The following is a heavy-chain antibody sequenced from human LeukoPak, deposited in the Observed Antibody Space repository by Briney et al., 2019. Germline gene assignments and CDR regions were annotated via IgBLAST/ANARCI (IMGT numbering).Heavy chain of an antibody. V-gene: IGHV1-18*04. CDR3: ARKDTGTHPPFDY. Sequence: ASVKVSCKASGYTFTGYYMHWVRQAPGQGLEWMGWISAYNGNTNYAQKLQGRVTMTTDTSTSTAYMELRSLRSDDTAVYYCARKDTGTHPPFDYWGQGTLVTVSS. D-gene: IGHD1-1*01. CDR2: ISAYNGNT. J-gene: IGHJ4*02. CDR1: GYTFTGYY.